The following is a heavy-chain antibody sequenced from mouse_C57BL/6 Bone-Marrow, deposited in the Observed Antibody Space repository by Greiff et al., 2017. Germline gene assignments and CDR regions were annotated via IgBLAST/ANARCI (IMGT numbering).Heavy chain of an antibody. J-gene: IGHJ2*01. Sequence: ESGPGLVKPSQSLSLTCSVTGYSITSGYYWNWIRQFPGNKLEWMGYISYDGSNNYNPSLKNRISINRNTSKNQFFLKLNSVTTEDTATYYCARAHYYGCSYYDYWGQGTTLTVSS. CDR2: ISYDGSN. V-gene: IGHV3-6*01. CDR1: GYSITSGYY. D-gene: IGHD1-1*01. CDR3: ARAHYYGCSYYDY.